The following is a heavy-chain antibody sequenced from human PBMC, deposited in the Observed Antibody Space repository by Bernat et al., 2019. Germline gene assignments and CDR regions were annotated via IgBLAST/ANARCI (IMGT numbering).Heavy chain of an antibody. CDR2: ISGSGGST. D-gene: IGHD3-3*01. J-gene: IGHJ3*02. Sequence: VQLVESGGGVVQPGRSLRLSCAASGFTFSSYAMSWVRQAPGKGLEWVSAISGSGGSTYYADSVKGRFTISRDSSKNTLSLQMNSLRAEDTAVYYCAKNYDFWSGYHINAFDIWGQGTMVTVSS. V-gene: IGHV3-23*04. CDR1: GFTFSSYA. CDR3: AKNYDFWSGYHINAFDI.